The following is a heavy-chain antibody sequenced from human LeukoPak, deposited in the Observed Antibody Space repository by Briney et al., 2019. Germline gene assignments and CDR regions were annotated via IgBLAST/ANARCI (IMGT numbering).Heavy chain of an antibody. D-gene: IGHD1-7*01. CDR3: TSGTTSIYNMDV. CDR1: GFTFSDHY. V-gene: IGHV3-72*01. J-gene: IGHJ6*02. CDR2: SRNKANSHTT. Sequence: GGSLRLSCAASGFTFSDHYMDWVRQAPGKGPEWVGRSRNKANSHTTEYAASVKGRFSISRDDSHISVYLQMDSLKIEDTAVYYCTSGTTSIYNMDVWGQGTTVTVAS.